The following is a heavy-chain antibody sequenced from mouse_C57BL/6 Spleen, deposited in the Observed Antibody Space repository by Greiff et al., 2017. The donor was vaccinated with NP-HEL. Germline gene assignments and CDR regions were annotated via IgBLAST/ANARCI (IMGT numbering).Heavy chain of an antibody. CDR2: IDPETGGT. D-gene: IGHD1-1*01. Sequence: VQLQQSGAELVRPGASVTLSCKASGYTFTDYEMHWVKQTPVHGLEWIGAIDPETGGTAYNQKFKGKAILTADKSSSTAYMELRSLTSGDSAVYYCKSEAYDCGSSYRYVDVWGTGTTVTVSS. CDR3: KSEAYDCGSSYRYVDV. CDR1: GYTFTDYE. J-gene: IGHJ1*03. V-gene: IGHV1-15*01.